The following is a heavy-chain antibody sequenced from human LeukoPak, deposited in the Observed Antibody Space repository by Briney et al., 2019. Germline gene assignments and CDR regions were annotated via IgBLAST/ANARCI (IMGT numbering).Heavy chain of an antibody. Sequence: SETLSLTCTVSGGSVSSGSYYWSWIRQPPGKGLEWIGYIYYSGSTNYNPSLKGRVTISLDTSKNRFSLKLSSVTAADTAVYYCARVLVGTDPLDYWGQGTLVTVSS. CDR1: GGSVSSGSYY. D-gene: IGHD1-26*01. V-gene: IGHV4-61*01. CDR2: IYYSGST. J-gene: IGHJ4*02. CDR3: ARVLVGTDPLDY.